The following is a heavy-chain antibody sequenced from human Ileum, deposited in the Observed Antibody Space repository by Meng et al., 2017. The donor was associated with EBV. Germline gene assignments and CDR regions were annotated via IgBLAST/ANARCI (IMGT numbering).Heavy chain of an antibody. CDR1: GGSVTSGSYY. D-gene: IGHD1-1*01. CDR3: ARGTGTAFA. Sequence: QVQLKESGPGLVTRSETLSLTCTVSGGSVTSGSYYWGWIRQPPGEGLEWIGYIYYTGSTNYNPSLKSRVTISVDTSKNQFSLNLTSVTAADTAVYYCARGTGTAFAWGQGTLVTVSS. V-gene: IGHV4-61*01. J-gene: IGHJ5*02. CDR2: IYYTGST.